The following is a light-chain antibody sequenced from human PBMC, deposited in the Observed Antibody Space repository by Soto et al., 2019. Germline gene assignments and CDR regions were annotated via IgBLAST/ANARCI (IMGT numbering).Light chain of an antibody. CDR1: ENIFKF. V-gene: IGKV1-5*01. J-gene: IGKJ4*01. CDR2: AAS. CDR3: QHYHSQSIT. Sequence: DILLIQSPATLSASVGDRITITCRASENIFKFLAWYQQRSGSAPNILIYAASDLERGVPSRFSGSGSGTEFTLTIDNLQPNDSATYFCQHYHSQSITFGGGTQV.